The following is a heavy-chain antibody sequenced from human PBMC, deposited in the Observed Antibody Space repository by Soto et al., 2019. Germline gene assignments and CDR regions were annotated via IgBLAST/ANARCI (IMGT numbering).Heavy chain of an antibody. J-gene: IGHJ3*02. CDR2: ISDGGST. CDR3: ARTSITMIVAGYAFDI. D-gene: IGHD3-22*01. CDR1: GGSIYTYY. Sequence: SETLSLTCNVSGGSIYTYYWNWIRQSPGKGLEWIGYISDGGSTNYNPSLKSRVTISVDKSKNQFSLKLSSVTAADTAVYYCARTSITMIVAGYAFDIWGQGTMVTVSS. V-gene: IGHV4-59*12.